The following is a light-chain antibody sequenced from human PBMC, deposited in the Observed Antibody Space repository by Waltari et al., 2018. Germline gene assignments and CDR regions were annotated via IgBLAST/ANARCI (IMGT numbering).Light chain of an antibody. CDR1: ALPQQY. CDR2: KNS. J-gene: IGLJ3*02. CDR3: QSGDSSGTYWV. Sequence: SYELTQPPSVSVSPGQTARIPCSGDALPQQYAYWFQQKPGQAPAVVIYKNSERPSGIPERFSGSRSGTTVTLTISGVQAEDEADYYCQSGDSSGTYWVFGGGTKLTVL. V-gene: IGLV3-25*03.